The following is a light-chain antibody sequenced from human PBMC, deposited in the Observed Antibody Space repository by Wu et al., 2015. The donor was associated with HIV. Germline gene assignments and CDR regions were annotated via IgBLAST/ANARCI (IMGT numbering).Light chain of an antibody. CDR3: QHRFNWPLI. V-gene: IGKV3-11*01. CDR2: DAS. J-gene: IGKJ5*01. Sequence: EIVLTQSPATLSLSPGERATLSCRASQSVSSYLAWYQQKPGQAPRLLIYDASNRATGIPARFSGSGSGTGFTLTISSLEPEDFAVYYCQHRFNWPLIFGLRDTDWRLN. CDR1: QSVSSY.